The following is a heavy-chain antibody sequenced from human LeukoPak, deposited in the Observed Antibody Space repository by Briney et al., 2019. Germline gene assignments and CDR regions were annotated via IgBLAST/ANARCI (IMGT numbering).Heavy chain of an antibody. Sequence: SETLSLTCTVSGGSISSYYWSWIRQPPGKGLEWIGYIYYSGSTNYSPSLKSRVTISVDTSKNQFSLKLSSVTAADTAVYYCARGGYYHWFDPWGQGTLVTVSS. D-gene: IGHD2-8*01. CDR3: ARGGYYHWFDP. J-gene: IGHJ5*02. CDR2: IYYSGST. V-gene: IGHV4-59*01. CDR1: GGSISSYY.